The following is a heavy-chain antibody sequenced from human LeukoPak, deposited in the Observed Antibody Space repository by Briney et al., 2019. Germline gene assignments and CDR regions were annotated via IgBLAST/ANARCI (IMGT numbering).Heavy chain of an antibody. CDR1: EFTFSDYA. CDR2: LNEDGTTT. D-gene: IGHD6-13*01. Sequence: GGSLRLSCAASEFTFSDYAMSWVRQAPGKGLEWVSGLNEDGTTTFYADSVQGRFIISRDNSQNIVYLQMSSLRAEDTAVYYCTRGPIAAAGNYWGQGTLVTVSS. CDR3: TRGPIAAAGNY. V-gene: IGHV3-23*01. J-gene: IGHJ4*02.